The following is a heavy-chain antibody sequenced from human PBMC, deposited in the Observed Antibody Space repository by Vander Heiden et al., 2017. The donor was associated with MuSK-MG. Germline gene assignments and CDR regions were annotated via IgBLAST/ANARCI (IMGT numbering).Heavy chain of an antibody. CDR1: GFTFSSYA. CDR2: FVGSGGGI. Sequence: EVQLLESGGGLVQPGGSLRLTCAAPGFTFSSYAMNWVRQAPGKGLEGVAVFVGSGGGIYYADSVKGRFIVSRDNSKNTLSLQMSSLRAEDTAVYFCVKGLGDCSSASCYEDYWGQGTLVTVSS. V-gene: IGHV3-23*01. CDR3: VKGLGDCSSASCYEDY. J-gene: IGHJ4*02. D-gene: IGHD2-2*01.